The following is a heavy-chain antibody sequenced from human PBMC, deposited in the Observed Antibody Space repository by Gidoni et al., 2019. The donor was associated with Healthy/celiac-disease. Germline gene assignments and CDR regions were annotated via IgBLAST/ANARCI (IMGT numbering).Heavy chain of an antibody. J-gene: IGHJ6*02. CDR2: ISWNSGSI. D-gene: IGHD1-26*01. V-gene: IGHV3-9*01. Sequence: EVQLVESGGGLVQPGRSLRLSCAASGFTFDDYAMHWVRQAPGKGLEWVSGISWNSGSIGYADSVKGRFTISRDNAKNSLYLQMNSLRAEDTALYYCAKDLRGGYYYYGMDVWGQGTTVTVSS. CDR1: GFTFDDYA. CDR3: AKDLRGGYYYYGMDV.